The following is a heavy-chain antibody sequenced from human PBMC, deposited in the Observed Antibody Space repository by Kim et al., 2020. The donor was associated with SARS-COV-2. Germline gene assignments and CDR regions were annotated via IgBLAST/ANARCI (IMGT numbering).Heavy chain of an antibody. CDR1: GGSFSGYY. D-gene: IGHD3-22*01. J-gene: IGHJ4*02. V-gene: IGHV4-34*01. CDR2: IDHSVRT. Sequence: SETLSLTCAVYGGSFSGYYWSWIRQPPGKGLEWIAEIDHSVRTHYNPSLKSRVTISADTSKNQFSLKLNSVTAADTAVYYCTIGPILSGHSDSWGQGTLV. CDR3: TIGPILSGHSDS.